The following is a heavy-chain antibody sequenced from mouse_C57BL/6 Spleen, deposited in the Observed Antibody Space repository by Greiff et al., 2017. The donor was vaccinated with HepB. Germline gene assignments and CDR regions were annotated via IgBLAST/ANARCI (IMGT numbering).Heavy chain of an antibody. V-gene: IGHV5-9-1*02. CDR2: ISSGGDYI. Sequence: EVQLVESGEGLVKPGGSLKLSCAASGFTFSSYAMSCVRQTPEKRLEWVAYISSGGDYIYYADTVKGRFTISRDNARNTLYLQMSSLKSEDTAMYYCTKISTVDYAMDYWGQGTSVTVSS. CDR1: GFTFSSYA. D-gene: IGHD1-1*01. J-gene: IGHJ4*01. CDR3: TKISTVDYAMDY.